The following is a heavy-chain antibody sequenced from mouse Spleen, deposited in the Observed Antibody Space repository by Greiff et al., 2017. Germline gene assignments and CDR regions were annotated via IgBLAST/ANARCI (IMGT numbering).Heavy chain of an antibody. J-gene: IGHJ3*01. V-gene: IGHV1-7*01. D-gene: IGHD1-1*01. CDR3: ARISHGSSSWFAY. Sequence: QVQLQQSGAELAKPGASVKLSCKASGYTFTSYWMHWVKQRPGQGLEWIGYINPSSGYTKYNQKFKDKATLTADKSSSTAYMQLSSLTYEDSAVYYCARISHGSSSWFAYWGQGTLVTVSA. CDR1: GYTFTSYW. CDR2: INPSSGYT.